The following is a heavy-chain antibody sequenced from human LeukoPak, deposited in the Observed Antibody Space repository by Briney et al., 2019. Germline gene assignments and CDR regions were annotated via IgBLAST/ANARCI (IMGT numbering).Heavy chain of an antibody. CDR3: ARDSDYYDSTNYGMDV. J-gene: IGHJ6*02. CDR2: INPSGGST. D-gene: IGHD3-22*01. CDR1: GYTFTSYG. Sequence: ASVKVSCKASGYTFTSYGISWVRQAPGQGLEWMGIINPSGGSTSYAQKFQGRVTMTRNTSTSTVYMELSSLRSEDTAVYYCARDSDYYDSTNYGMDVWGQGTTVTVSS. V-gene: IGHV1-46*01.